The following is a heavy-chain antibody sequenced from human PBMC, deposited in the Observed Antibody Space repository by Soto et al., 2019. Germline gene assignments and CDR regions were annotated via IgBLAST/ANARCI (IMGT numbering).Heavy chain of an antibody. Sequence: QVQLVQSGAEVKKPGASVKVSKASGYTFTSYDINWVRQATGQGLEWMGWMNPNSGNTGYAQKFQGRVTMTRNTSISTAYMELSSLRSEDTAVYYCARELAGWGQGTLVTVSS. J-gene: IGHJ4*02. CDR1: GYTFTSYD. CDR3: ARELAG. D-gene: IGHD3-10*01. CDR2: MNPNSGNT. V-gene: IGHV1-8*01.